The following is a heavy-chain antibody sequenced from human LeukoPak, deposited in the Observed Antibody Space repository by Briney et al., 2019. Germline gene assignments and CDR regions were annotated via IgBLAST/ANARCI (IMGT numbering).Heavy chain of an antibody. CDR2: ISSSGTNI. D-gene: IGHD1-26*01. CDR3: ARVYSGSYCADY. V-gene: IGHV3-21*06. Sequence: NPGGSLRLSCAASGFTFSFYTINWVRQARGRGRVWVSSISSSGTNIYYADSVEGRFTISRDNAKNSLYLQMNSLRAEDTAVYYCARVYSGSYCADYWGQGTLVTVSS. CDR1: GFTFSFYT. J-gene: IGHJ4*02.